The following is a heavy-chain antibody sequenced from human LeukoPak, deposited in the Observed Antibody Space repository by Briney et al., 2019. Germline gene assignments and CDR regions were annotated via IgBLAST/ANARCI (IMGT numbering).Heavy chain of an antibody. V-gene: IGHV1-3*03. J-gene: IGHJ4*01. CDR1: GFTITNYA. CDR2: VNPGSGDT. D-gene: IGHD3/OR15-3a*01. CDR3: ARDVTGDYSNAWDWQSYYFDY. Sequence: GASVKVSCKTSGFTITNYAIHWVRQAPGHRLEWMGWVNPGSGDTKYSEDFQGRLSITRDTSASTVYMALSSLTSEDMAVYYCARDVTGDYSNAWDWQSYYFDYWGHGTLVTVSS.